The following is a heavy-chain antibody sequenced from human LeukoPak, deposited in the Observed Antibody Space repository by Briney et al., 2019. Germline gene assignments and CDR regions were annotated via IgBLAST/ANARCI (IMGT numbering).Heavy chain of an antibody. J-gene: IGHJ4*02. Sequence: GRSLRLSSAASGFTFSSYGIHWVRQAPGKGLEWVAVISYDGNNKYCADSVKGRFTISRDNSKNTLYLQLNSLRAEDTAVYYCAKDSDVGAAGYYFDYWGQGTLVTVSS. CDR2: ISYDGNNK. V-gene: IGHV3-30*18. D-gene: IGHD1-26*01. CDR1: GFTFSSYG. CDR3: AKDSDVGAAGYYFDY.